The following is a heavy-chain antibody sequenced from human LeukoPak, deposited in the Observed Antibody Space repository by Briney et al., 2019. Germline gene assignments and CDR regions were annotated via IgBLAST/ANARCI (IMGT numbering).Heavy chain of an antibody. CDR1: VFPFRRYC. J-gene: IGHJ3*02. CDR2: IKQEGREK. V-gene: IGHV3-7*01. D-gene: IGHD2-2*02. CDR3: ARGCGDCTTVSCYTGGDVFDM. Sequence: GRTLRLSCVVSVFPFRRYCMRCVPGAPGKGLECGVNIKQEGREKYYVDSLKGRFPISRHNAKNSLLLEMKSLRSDDTAVFYCARGCGDCTTVSCYTGGDVFDMWGQGTMVTVSS.